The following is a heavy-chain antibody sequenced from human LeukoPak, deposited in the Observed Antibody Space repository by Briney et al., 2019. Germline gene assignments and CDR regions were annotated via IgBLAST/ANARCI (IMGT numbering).Heavy chain of an antibody. J-gene: IGHJ3*02. CDR2: IYSDGRI. CDR1: GFTVSRNY. D-gene: IGHD3-22*01. CDR3: ARVKRLLPNDAFDM. Sequence: GGSLRLSCAASGFTVSRNYMNWVRQAPGKGLELVSIIYSDGRIYYADSVKGRFTISRDNSKNTVHLQMNSLRADDTAVYYCARVKRLLPNDAFDMWGQGTMVTVSS. V-gene: IGHV3-66*01.